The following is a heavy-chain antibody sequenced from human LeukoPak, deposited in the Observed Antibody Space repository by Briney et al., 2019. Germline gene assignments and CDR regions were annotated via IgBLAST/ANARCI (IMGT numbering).Heavy chain of an antibody. Sequence: SVKVSCKASGGTFSIYAISWVRQAPGQGLEWMGGIIPIFGTANYAQKFQGRVTITADESTSTAYMELSSLRSEDTAVYYCARAYTITMIVVAPFDPWGQGTLVTVSS. CDR3: ARAYTITMIVVAPFDP. CDR1: GGTFSIYA. V-gene: IGHV1-69*13. CDR2: IIPIFGTA. D-gene: IGHD3-22*01. J-gene: IGHJ5*02.